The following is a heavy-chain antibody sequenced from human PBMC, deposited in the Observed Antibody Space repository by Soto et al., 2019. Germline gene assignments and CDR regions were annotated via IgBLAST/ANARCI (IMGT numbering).Heavy chain of an antibody. V-gene: IGHV1-18*01. J-gene: IGHJ4*02. CDR2: IFTHNGNT. CDR3: AGGKMLSPPFPDY. D-gene: IGHD3-10*02. CDR1: GYTFASYA. Sequence: QVQLVQSGAEVKKPGASVKVSCKASGYTFASYAISWVRQAPGQGLEWMGGIFTHNGNTYYAQKVQGRVSLTRDTSTSTVYMELGDLRSDDTAVYYCAGGKMLSPPFPDYWGQGTLVTVSS.